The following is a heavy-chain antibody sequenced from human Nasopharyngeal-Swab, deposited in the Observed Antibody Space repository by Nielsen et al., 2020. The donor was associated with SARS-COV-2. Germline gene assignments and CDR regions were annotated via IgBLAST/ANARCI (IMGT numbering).Heavy chain of an antibody. D-gene: IGHD3-10*01. V-gene: IGHV4-39*01. J-gene: IGHJ4*02. CDR2: IYYSGST. CDR3: ARHLSRTYYFGSGVRDFDQ. Sequence: SETLSLTCTVSGGSISSRSYYWGWIRQPPGKGLEWIGSIYYSGSTYYNPSLKSRVTISVDTSKNQFSLKLSSVTAADTAVYYCARHLSRTYYFGSGVRDFDQWGQGTLVTVSS. CDR1: GGSISSRSYY.